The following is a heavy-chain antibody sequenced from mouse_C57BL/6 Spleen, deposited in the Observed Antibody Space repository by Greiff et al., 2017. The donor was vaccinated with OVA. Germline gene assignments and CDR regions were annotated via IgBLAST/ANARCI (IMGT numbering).Heavy chain of an antibody. CDR1: GYSFTGYY. V-gene: IGHV1-42*01. CDR2: INPSTGGT. Sequence: VQLQQSGPELVKPGASVKISCKASGYSFTGYYMNWVKQSPEKSLEWIGEINPSTGGTTYNQKFKAKATLTVDKSSSTAYMQLKSLTSEDSAVYYCARQTVVARYFDVWGTGTTVTVSS. D-gene: IGHD1-1*01. J-gene: IGHJ1*03. CDR3: ARQTVVARYFDV.